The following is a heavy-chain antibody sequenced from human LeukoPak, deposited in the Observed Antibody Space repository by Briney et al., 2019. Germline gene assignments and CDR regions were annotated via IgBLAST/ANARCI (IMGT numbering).Heavy chain of an antibody. D-gene: IGHD6-13*01. CDR1: RFTFSSYA. CDR2: ISGSGGST. V-gene: IGHV3-23*01. Sequence: GGSLRLSCAASRFTFSSYAMSWVRQAPGKGLEWVSAISGSGGSTYYADSVKGRFTISRDNSKNTLYLQMNSLRAEDTAVYYCAKDGGSSSWYYFDYWGQGTLVTVSS. J-gene: IGHJ4*02. CDR3: AKDGGSSSWYYFDY.